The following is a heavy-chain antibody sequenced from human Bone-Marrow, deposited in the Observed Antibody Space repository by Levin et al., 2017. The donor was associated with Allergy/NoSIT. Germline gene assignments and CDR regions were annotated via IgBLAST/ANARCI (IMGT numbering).Heavy chain of an antibody. J-gene: IGHJ4*02. CDR3: ARREGECSGGTCYFDY. D-gene: IGHD2-15*01. CDR2: INSDGSIT. CDR1: GFTFSGYW. V-gene: IGHV3-74*01. Sequence: LSLTCAASGFTFSGYWMHWVRQAPGKGLVWVSRINSDGSITTYADSVKGRFSISRDNAKNTLYLQMNSLRPEDTAVYYCARREGECSGGTCYFDYWGQGSLVTVSS.